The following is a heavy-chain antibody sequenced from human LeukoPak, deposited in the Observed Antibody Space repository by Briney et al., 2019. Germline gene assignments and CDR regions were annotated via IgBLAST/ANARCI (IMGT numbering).Heavy chain of an antibody. D-gene: IGHD1-26*01. Sequence: GGSLRLSCAASGFTFSSYGMHWVRQARGKGLECVAFIRYDGSNKYYADSVKGRFTISRDNSKNKLYLQMNSLRAEDTAVYYCAKGIGGSNFGCDYWGQGTLVSVSS. CDR3: AKGIGGSNFGCDY. J-gene: IGHJ4*02. V-gene: IGHV3-30*02. CDR1: GFTFSSYG. CDR2: IRYDGSNK.